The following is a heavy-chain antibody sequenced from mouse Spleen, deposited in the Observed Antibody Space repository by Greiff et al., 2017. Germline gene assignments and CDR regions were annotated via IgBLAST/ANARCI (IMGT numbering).Heavy chain of an antibody. Sequence: QVQLKQPGAELVMPGASVKLSCKASGYTFTSYWMHWVKQRPGQGLEWIGEIDPSDSYTNYNQKFKGKATLTVDKSSSTAYMQLSSLTSEDSAVYYCARRDSYGSSYNWYFDVWGTGTTVTVSS. CDR2: IDPSDSYT. CDR1: GYTFTSYW. D-gene: IGHD1-1*01. CDR3: ARRDSYGSSYNWYFDV. V-gene: IGHV1-69*01. J-gene: IGHJ1*03.